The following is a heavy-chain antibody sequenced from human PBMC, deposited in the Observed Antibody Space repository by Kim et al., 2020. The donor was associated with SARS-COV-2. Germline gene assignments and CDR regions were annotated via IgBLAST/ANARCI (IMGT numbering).Heavy chain of an antibody. CDR3: AKDWGYSGSSFDY. J-gene: IGHJ4*01. D-gene: IGHD1-26*01. CDR1: GFTFSSYA. V-gene: IGHV3-23*01. Sequence: GGSLRLSCAASGFTFSSYAMSWVRQTPGKGLEWVSGISSSDVNTYYAGSVKGRFTISRDNSKSTLYLQMNSLRAEDTAVYYCAKDWGYSGSSFDYWGHGT. CDR2: ISSSDVNT.